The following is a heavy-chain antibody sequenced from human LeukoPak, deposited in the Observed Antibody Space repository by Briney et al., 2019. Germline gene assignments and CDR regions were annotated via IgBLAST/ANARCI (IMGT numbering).Heavy chain of an antibody. CDR2: ISGNGGTT. D-gene: IGHD2-15*01. Sequence: GGSLRLSCAASGFTFSNYAMSWVRRAPGKGLEWVSGISGNGGTTYYADSVKGRFTISRDNSKNTLYLQMNSQRAEDTAVYYCAKASSYCSGGSCYSASDYWGQGTLVTVSS. V-gene: IGHV3-23*01. J-gene: IGHJ4*02. CDR3: AKASSYCSGGSCYSASDY. CDR1: GFTFSNYA.